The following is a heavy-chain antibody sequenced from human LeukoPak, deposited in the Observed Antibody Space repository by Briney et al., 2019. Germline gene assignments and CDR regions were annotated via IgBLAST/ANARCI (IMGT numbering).Heavy chain of an antibody. D-gene: IGHD6-19*01. V-gene: IGHV3-66*02. CDR1: GFTVSSNY. CDR2: SYIGGST. Sequence: GGSLSLSCAASGFTVSSNYRSRVRLAPRKGLGLVWVSYIGGSTYYADYVKGRFTISRDNSKNTLYLQMNSLRAEDTALYYCARDEAVATRGSFDYWGQGTLVTVSS. CDR3: ARDEAVATRGSFDY. J-gene: IGHJ4*02.